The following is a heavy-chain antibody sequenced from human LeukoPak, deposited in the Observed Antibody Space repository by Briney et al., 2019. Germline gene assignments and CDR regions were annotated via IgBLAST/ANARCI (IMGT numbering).Heavy chain of an antibody. CDR1: GGSISSYY. CDR2: IFYSGST. V-gene: IGHV4-59*01. D-gene: IGHD1-26*01. Sequence: KASETLSLTCTVPGGSISSYYWRWIRQPPGKELEWIGYIFYSGSTNYNPSLKSRVTISVDTSKNQFSLKLSSVTAADTAVYYCARARRDLLAFDLWGQGTMVTVSS. CDR3: ARARRDLLAFDL. J-gene: IGHJ3*01.